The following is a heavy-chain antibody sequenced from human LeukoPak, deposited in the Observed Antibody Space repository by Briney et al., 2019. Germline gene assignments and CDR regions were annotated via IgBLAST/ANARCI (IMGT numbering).Heavy chain of an antibody. V-gene: IGHV4-59*01. CDR3: AGSYYYSGMDV. CDR1: GGSISSYY. Sequence: SETLSLTCTVSGGSISSYYWSWIRQPPGRGLEWIGYIYYSGSTNYNPSLKSRVTISVDTSKNQFSLKLSSVTAADTAVYYCAGSYYYSGMDVWGQGTTVTVSS. CDR2: IYYSGST. J-gene: IGHJ6*02.